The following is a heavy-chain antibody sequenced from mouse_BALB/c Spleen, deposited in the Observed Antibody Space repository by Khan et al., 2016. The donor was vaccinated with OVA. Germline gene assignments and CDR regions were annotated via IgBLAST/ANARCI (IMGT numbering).Heavy chain of an antibody. CDR1: GFIFTSYM. CDR2: INPSSDYN. CDR3: ARGGYGSFGY. J-gene: IGHJ3*01. Sequence: QVQLKQSGAELARPGASVKMSCKASGFIFTSYMIHWVKQRPGQGLEWIGDINPSSDYNNYNQKFKDKATLTADKSSSTAYMQLSSLTSEDSAVXYCARGGYGSFGYWGQGTLVTVSA. D-gene: IGHD1-1*01. V-gene: IGHV1-4*01.